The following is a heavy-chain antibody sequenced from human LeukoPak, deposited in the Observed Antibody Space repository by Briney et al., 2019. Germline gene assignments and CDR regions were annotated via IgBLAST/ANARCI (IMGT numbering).Heavy chain of an antibody. CDR2: IYHSGST. V-gene: IGHV4-38-2*02. D-gene: IGHD2-2*02. J-gene: IGHJ4*02. Sequence: PSETLSLTCTVSGYSISSGYYWGWIRQPPGKGLEWIGSIYHSGSTYYNPSLKSRVTISVDTSKNQFSLKLSSVTAADTAVYYCARVVPAAILAYWGQGTLVTVYS. CDR3: ARVVPAAILAY. CDR1: GYSISSGYY.